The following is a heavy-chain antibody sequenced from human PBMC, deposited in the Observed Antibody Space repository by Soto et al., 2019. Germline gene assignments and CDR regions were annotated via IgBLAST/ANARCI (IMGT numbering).Heavy chain of an antibody. Sequence: QLQLQESGPGLVKPSETLSLTCTVSGGSISSSSYYWGWIRQPPGKGLEWIGSIYYSGSTYYNPSLKSRVTISVDTSMNQCSLKLRSVTAADMPVYYCVRDGRSGGRFGELNYYYYGMDVWGQGTTVTVSS. CDR2: IYYSGST. CDR1: GGSISSSSYY. V-gene: IGHV4-39*02. CDR3: VRDGRSGGRFGELNYYYYGMDV. D-gene: IGHD3-10*01. J-gene: IGHJ6*02.